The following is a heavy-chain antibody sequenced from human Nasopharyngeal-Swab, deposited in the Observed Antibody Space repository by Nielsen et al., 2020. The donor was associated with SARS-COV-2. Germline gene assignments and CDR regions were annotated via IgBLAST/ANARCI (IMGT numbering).Heavy chain of an antibody. CDR3: ARDKPTTDDAFDI. V-gene: IGHV3-33*01. CDR1: GFTFSSYG. Sequence: GESLKISCAASGFTFSSYGMHWVRQAPGKGLEWVAVIWYDGSNKYYADSVKGRFTISRDNSKNTLYLQMNSLRAEDTAVYYCARDKPTTDDAFDIWGQGTMVTVSS. D-gene: IGHD1-26*01. J-gene: IGHJ3*02. CDR2: IWYDGSNK.